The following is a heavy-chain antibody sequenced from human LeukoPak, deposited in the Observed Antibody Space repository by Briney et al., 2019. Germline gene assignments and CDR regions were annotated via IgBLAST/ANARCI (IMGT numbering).Heavy chain of an antibody. D-gene: IGHD3-3*01. CDR1: GFTFSSYA. J-gene: IGHJ4*02. CDR2: ISGSGSST. CDR3: AKDIASDYDFWSGYWVH. Sequence: GGSLRLSCAASGFTFSSYAMSWVRQAPGKGLEWVSAISGSGSSTYYADSVKGRFTISRDNSKNTLYLQMNSLRAEDTAVYYCAKDIASDYDFWSGYWVHWGQGTLVTVSS. V-gene: IGHV3-23*01.